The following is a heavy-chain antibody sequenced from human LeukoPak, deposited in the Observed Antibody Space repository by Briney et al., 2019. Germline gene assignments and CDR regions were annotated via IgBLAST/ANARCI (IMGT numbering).Heavy chain of an antibody. Sequence: ASVKVSCKASGYTFTGYYMHWVRQAPGQGLEWMGWINPNSGCTNYAQKFQGRVTMTRDTSISTAYMELSRLRSDDTAVYYCARAPLRFGVSYYGMDVWGQGTTVTVSS. CDR2: INPNSGCT. D-gene: IGHD3-3*01. CDR1: GYTFTGYY. V-gene: IGHV1-2*02. J-gene: IGHJ6*02. CDR3: ARAPLRFGVSYYGMDV.